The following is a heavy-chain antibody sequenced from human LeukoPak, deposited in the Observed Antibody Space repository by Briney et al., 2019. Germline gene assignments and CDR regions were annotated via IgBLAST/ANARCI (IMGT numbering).Heavy chain of an antibody. CDR1: GGSISSSSYY. Sequence: KPSETLSLTCTVSGGSISSSSYYRGWIRQPPGKGLEWIGSIYYSGNTYYNASLKSQVSISIDTSKNQFSLRLTSVTAADTAVYYCARQTGSGLFILPGGRGTLVTVSS. V-gene: IGHV4-39*01. CDR2: IYYSGNT. D-gene: IGHD3/OR15-3a*01. J-gene: IGHJ4*02. CDR3: ARQTGSGLFILP.